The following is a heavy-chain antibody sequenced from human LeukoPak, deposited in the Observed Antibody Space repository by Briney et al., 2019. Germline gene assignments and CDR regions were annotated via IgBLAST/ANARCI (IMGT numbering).Heavy chain of an antibody. CDR3: AKYAMGQWYFDY. CDR1: GFTFSSHW. CDR2: IKQDGNKK. Sequence: GGSLRLSCAASGFTFSSHWMTWVRQAPGKGLEWVANIKQDGNKKNYVDSVKGRFTISRDNAKNSLYLQMNSLRAEDTAVYYCAKYAMGQWYFDYWGQGTLVTVSS. V-gene: IGHV3-7*03. J-gene: IGHJ4*02. D-gene: IGHD6-19*01.